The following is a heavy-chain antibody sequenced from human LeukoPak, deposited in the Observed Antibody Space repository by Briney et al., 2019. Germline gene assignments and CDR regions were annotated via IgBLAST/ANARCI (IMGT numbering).Heavy chain of an antibody. CDR3: ARVLAAAAHFDY. CDR2: ISYTGST. D-gene: IGHD6-13*01. V-gene: IGHV4-39*01. CDR1: GGSISSSSSY. Sequence: KPSETLSLTCAVSGGSISSSSSYWGWIRQPPGKGREWIGSISYTGSTYYNPSLKSRVTISVDTSKNQFSLKLSSVTAADTAVYYCARVLAAAAHFDYWGQGTLVTASS. J-gene: IGHJ4*02.